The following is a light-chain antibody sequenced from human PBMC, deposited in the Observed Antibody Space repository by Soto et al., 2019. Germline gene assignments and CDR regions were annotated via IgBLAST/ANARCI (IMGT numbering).Light chain of an antibody. CDR2: RNN. V-gene: IGLV1-47*01. CDR1: SSNIGSNS. J-gene: IGLJ3*02. Sequence: QSVLTQPPSASGTPGRRVTISCSGSSSNIGSNSVYWFQQLPGAVPKLLIYRNNQRPSGVPDRFSASKSGTSASLAISGLRSEDEADYYCAAWDDSLSGWVFGGGTKVTV. CDR3: AAWDDSLSGWV.